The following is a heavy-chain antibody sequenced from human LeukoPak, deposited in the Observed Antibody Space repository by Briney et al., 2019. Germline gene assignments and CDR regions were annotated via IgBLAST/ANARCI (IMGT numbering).Heavy chain of an antibody. J-gene: IGHJ6*03. V-gene: IGHV4-59*01. Sequence: PSETLSLTCNVSGGSISGYHWSWIRQPPGKGLEWLGYIYYSGSSNHNPSLKSRVTISVDTSKNQFSLKLSSVTAADTAVYYCARVPRSYYYYYYMDVWGKGTTVTVS. CDR2: IYYSGSS. CDR3: ARVPRSYYYYYYMDV. CDR1: GGSISGYH.